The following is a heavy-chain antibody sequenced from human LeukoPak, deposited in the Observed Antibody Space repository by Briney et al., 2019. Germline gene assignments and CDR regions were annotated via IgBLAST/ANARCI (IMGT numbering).Heavy chain of an antibody. Sequence: PGGSLRLSCAPSGFTFSSYAMSWVRQAPGKGLEWVSVISGSGGSTYYADSVKGRFTISRDNSKNTLYLQMNSLRAEDTAVYYCAKGVLRYFDWLAFFDYWGQGTLVTVSS. D-gene: IGHD3-9*01. J-gene: IGHJ4*02. CDR1: GFTFSSYA. CDR2: ISGSGGST. V-gene: IGHV3-23*01. CDR3: AKGVLRYFDWLAFFDY.